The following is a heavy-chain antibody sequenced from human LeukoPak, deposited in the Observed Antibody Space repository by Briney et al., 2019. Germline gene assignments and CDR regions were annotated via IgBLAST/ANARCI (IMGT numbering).Heavy chain of an antibody. D-gene: IGHD5-12*01. CDR1: GFTFSSYE. Sequence: PGGSLRLSCAASGFTFSSYEMNWVRQAPGKGLEWVSVIYSGGSTYYADSVKGRFTISRDNSKNTLYLQMNSLRAEDTAVYYCARGEGGYDPKPIDYWGQGTLVTVSS. CDR2: IYSGGST. V-gene: IGHV3-53*01. J-gene: IGHJ4*02. CDR3: ARGEGGYDPKPIDY.